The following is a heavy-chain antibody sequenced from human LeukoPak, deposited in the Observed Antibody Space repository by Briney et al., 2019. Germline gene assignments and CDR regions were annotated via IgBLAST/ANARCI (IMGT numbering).Heavy chain of an antibody. V-gene: IGHV3-48*04. J-gene: IGHJ6*02. CDR1: GFTFSSYA. D-gene: IGHD6-13*01. CDR2: ISSSGSTI. Sequence: PGGSLRLSCAASGFTFSSYAMSWVRQAPGKGLEWVSYISSSGSTIYYADSVKGRFTISRDNAKNSLYLQMHSLRAEDTAVYYCARDAGQQLSYYYGMDVWGQGTTVTVSS. CDR3: ARDAGQQLSYYYGMDV.